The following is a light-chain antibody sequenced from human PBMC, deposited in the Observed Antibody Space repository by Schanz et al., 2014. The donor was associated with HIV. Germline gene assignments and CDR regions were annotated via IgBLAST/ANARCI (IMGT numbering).Light chain of an antibody. Sequence: DIQMTQSPTSLSASVGDRVTITCRTSQSIINFLNWYQQKPGRAPKLLIYGASSLQSGVPSRFSGSGSGTDFTLTISSLQPEDFATYYCQQGNSFPWTFGQGTKVEIK. CDR2: GAS. CDR1: QSIINF. J-gene: IGKJ1*01. V-gene: IGKV1-39*01. CDR3: QQGNSFPWT.